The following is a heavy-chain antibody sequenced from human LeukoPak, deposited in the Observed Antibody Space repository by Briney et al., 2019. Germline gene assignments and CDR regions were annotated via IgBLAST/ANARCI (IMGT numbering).Heavy chain of an antibody. Sequence: GGSLRLSCAASGFTLSDYYMNWIRQAPGKGLEWVSYISASGSTIYYADSVKGRFTISRDNTKNSLYLQMNSLRAGDTAVYYCARETGVVAAAGSNYFDYWGQGTLVTVSS. CDR3: ARETGVVAAAGSNYFDY. CDR1: GFTLSDYY. J-gene: IGHJ4*02. D-gene: IGHD6-13*01. CDR2: ISASGSTI. V-gene: IGHV3-11*04.